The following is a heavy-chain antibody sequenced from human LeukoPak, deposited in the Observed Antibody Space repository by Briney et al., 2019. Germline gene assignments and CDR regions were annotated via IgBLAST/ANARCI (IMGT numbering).Heavy chain of an antibody. CDR1: GGSISSYY. J-gene: IGHJ4*02. CDR3: ARVAVNTAMPSGSLYYFDY. D-gene: IGHD5-18*01. CDR2: TYYSGST. Sequence: SETLSLTCTVSGGSISSYYWSWIRQPPGQGLEGIGYTYYSGSTNYNPSLKSRVTISVDTSKNQFSLKLSPVTAADTAVYYCARVAVNTAMPSGSLYYFDYWGQGTLVTVSS. V-gene: IGHV4-59*01.